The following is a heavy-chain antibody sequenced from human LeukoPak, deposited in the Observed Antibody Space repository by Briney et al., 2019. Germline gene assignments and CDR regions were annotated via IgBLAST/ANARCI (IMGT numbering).Heavy chain of an antibody. V-gene: IGHV4-39*01. CDR2: INYSGST. J-gene: IGHJ3*02. CDR3: ARAIVVEPSAQKNYDFWSGYPGVFDI. Sequence: PSETLSLTCTVSGGSISSSSYYWGWIRQPPGKGLEWIATINYSGSTYYNPSLKSRVTISVDTSENQFSLKLSSVTAADTAVYYCARAIVVEPSAQKNYDFWSGYPGVFDIWGRGTVVTVSS. CDR1: GGSISSSSYY. D-gene: IGHD3-3*01.